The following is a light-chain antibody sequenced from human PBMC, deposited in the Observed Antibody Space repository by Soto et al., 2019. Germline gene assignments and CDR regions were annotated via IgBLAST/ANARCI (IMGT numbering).Light chain of an antibody. CDR1: SSNIGSNY. CDR2: RNN. CDR3: TSYTSSSTYV. J-gene: IGLJ1*01. V-gene: IGLV1-47*01. Sequence: QSVLTQPPSASGTPGQRVTISCSGSSSNIGSNYVYWYQQLPGTAPKLLIYRNNQRPSGVPDRFSGSKSGTSASLTISGLQAEDEADYYCTSYTSSSTYVSGTGTKVTVL.